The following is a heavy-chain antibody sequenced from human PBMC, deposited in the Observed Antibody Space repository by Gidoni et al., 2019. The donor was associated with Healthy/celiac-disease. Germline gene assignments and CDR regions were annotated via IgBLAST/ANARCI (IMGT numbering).Heavy chain of an antibody. D-gene: IGHD3-9*01. CDR1: GFTFSDYY. V-gene: IGHV3-11*01. J-gene: IGHJ2*01. CDR3: ARALTWSYYDILTGYYRPTYWYFDL. CDR2: ISSSGSTI. Sequence: QVQLVESGGGLVKPGGSLRLSCAASGFTFSDYYMSWIRQAPGKGLEWVSYISSSGSTIYYADSVKGRFTISRDNAKNSLYLQRNSLRAEDTAVYYCARALTWSYYDILTGYYRPTYWYFDLWGRGTLVTVSS.